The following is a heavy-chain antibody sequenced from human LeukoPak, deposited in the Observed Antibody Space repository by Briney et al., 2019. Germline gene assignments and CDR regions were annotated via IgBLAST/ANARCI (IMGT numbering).Heavy chain of an antibody. V-gene: IGHV1-46*01. J-gene: IGHJ4*02. Sequence: ASVKVSCKASGYTFTSYYMHWVRQAPGQGLEWMGIINPSGGSTSYAQKFQGRVTMTRDTSTSTVYMGLSSLRSEDTAVYYCAIRFLEWLLPDYWGQGTLVTVSS. D-gene: IGHD3-3*01. CDR1: GYTFTSYY. CDR2: INPSGGST. CDR3: AIRFLEWLLPDY.